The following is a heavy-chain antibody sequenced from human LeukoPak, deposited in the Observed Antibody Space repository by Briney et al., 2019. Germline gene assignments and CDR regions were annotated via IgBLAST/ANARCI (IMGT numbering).Heavy chain of an antibody. J-gene: IGHJ4*02. CDR2: IKQDGSEK. CDR3: AKAGSGWYYFDY. V-gene: IGHV3-7*03. D-gene: IGHD6-19*01. CDR1: GFTFSSYW. Sequence: GGSLRLSCAASGFTFSSYWMSWVRQAPGKGLEWVANIKQDGSEKYYVDSVKGRFTISRDNSKNTLYLQMNSLRAEDTAVYYCAKAGSGWYYFDYWGQGALVTVSS.